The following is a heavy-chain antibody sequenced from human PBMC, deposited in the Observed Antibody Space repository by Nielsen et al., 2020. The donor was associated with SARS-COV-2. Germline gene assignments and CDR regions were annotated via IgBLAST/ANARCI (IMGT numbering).Heavy chain of an antibody. CDR3: ARYPLYGSGEEGY. CDR1: GFTFSSYG. Sequence: GESLKISCAASGFTFSSYGMRWVRQAPGKGLEWVAVISYDGSNKYYADSVKGRFTISRDNSKNTLYLQMNSLRAEDTAVYYCARYPLYGSGEEGYWGQGTLVPSPQ. J-gene: IGHJ4*02. D-gene: IGHD3-10*01. CDR2: ISYDGSNK. V-gene: IGHV3-30*03.